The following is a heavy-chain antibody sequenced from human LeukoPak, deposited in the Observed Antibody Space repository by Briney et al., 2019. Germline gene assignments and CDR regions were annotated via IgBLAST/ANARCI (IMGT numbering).Heavy chain of an antibody. Sequence: GGSLRLSCAASGFTFSIYAMSWVRQAPGKGLEWVSAISGGGGSTYYADSVKGRFTISRDNSKNMLFLQMNNLRAEDTAVYYCTRRYYHDSSGNYYGDYWGQGTRVTVSS. CDR2: ISGGGGST. D-gene: IGHD3-22*01. CDR1: GFTFSIYA. J-gene: IGHJ4*02. CDR3: TRRYYHDSSGNYYGDY. V-gene: IGHV3-23*01.